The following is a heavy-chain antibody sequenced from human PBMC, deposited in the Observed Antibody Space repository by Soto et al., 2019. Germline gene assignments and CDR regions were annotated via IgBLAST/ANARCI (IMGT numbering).Heavy chain of an antibody. CDR1: GLRFINYG. D-gene: IGHD1-26*01. V-gene: IGHV3-11*01. J-gene: IGHJ4*02. Sequence: PGGSLRLSCAASGLRFINYGMRWVRQAPGKGLEWVAVIRSSGSTIYYVDSVKGRFTISRDNAKNSLYLQMNSLRAEDTAVYYCARGGVGATNKDFDYWGQGTLVTVS. CDR3: ARGGVGATNKDFDY. CDR2: IRSSGSTI.